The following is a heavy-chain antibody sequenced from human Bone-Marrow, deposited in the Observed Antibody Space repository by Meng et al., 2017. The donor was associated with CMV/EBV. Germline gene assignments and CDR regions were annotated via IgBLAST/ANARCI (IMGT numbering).Heavy chain of an antibody. CDR3: ARGVYQAAAGSSGFDY. D-gene: IGHD6-13*01. CDR1: GFTFSDYF. CDR2: ISTGSGYI. J-gene: IGHJ4*02. V-gene: IGHV3-21*01. Sequence: GESLKISCAASGFTFSDYFMHWVRQTPGKGLEWVASISTGSGYIYYAESVKGRFTISRDNSKNTLYLQMNSLRAEDTAVYYCARGVYQAAAGSSGFDYWGQGTLVTVSS.